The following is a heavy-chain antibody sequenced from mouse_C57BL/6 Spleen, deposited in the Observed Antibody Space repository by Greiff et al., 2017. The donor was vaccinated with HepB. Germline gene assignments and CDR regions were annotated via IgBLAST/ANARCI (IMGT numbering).Heavy chain of an antibody. CDR3: ARLGVYYGSSYDY. CDR2: IDPSDSET. CDR1: GYTFTSYW. J-gene: IGHJ2*01. D-gene: IGHD1-1*01. V-gene: IGHV1-52*01. Sequence: QVQLQQPGAELVRPGSSVKLSCKASGYTFTSYWMHWVKQRPIQGLEWIGNIDPSDSETHYNQKFKDKATLTVDKSSSTAYMQLSSLTTEDSAVYYCARLGVYYGSSYDYWGQGTTLTVSS.